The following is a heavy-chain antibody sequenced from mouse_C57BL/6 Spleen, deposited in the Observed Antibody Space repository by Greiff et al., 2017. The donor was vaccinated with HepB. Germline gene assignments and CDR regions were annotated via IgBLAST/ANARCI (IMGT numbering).Heavy chain of an antibody. Sequence: VQLQQPGAELVMPGASVKLSCKASGYTFTSYWMHWVKQRPGQGLEWIGEIDPSDSYTNYNQKFKGKSTLTVDKSSSTAYMQLSSLTSEDSAVYYCARVPDYYVSSPAWFAYWGQGTLVTVSA. CDR1: GYTFTSYW. D-gene: IGHD1-1*01. V-gene: IGHV1-69*01. CDR2: IDPSDSYT. CDR3: ARVPDYYVSSPAWFAY. J-gene: IGHJ3*01.